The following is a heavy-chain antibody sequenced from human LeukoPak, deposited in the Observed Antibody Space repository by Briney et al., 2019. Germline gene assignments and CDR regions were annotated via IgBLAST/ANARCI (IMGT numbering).Heavy chain of an antibody. CDR3: AKDRKKARNYYYYYGMDV. J-gene: IGHJ6*04. CDR2: ISGSGGGT. CDR1: GFTFSSYA. Sequence: GGSLRLSCAAAGFTFSSYAMSWVRQAPGKGLEWVSAISGSGGGTYYADSVKGRFTISRDNSKNTLYLQMNSLRAEDTAVYYCAKDRKKARNYYYYYGMDVWGKGTTVTVSS. V-gene: IGHV3-23*01.